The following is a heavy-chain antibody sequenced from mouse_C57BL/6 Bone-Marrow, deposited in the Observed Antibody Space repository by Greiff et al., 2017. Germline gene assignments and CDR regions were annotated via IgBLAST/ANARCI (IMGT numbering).Heavy chain of an antibody. Sequence: EVQLQQSGPELMKPGASVKISCKASGYSFTGYYMNWVKQSPEKSLEWIGEINPSTGGTTYNQKFKAKATLTVDKSSSTAYMQLKSLTSEDSAVYYCARWAPDYWGQGTTLTVSS. CDR2: INPSTGGT. V-gene: IGHV1-42*01. CDR1: GYSFTGYY. J-gene: IGHJ2*01. CDR3: ARWAPDY.